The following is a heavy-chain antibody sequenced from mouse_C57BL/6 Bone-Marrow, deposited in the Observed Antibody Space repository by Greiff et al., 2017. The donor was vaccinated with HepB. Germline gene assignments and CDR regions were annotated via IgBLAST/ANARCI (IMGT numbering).Heavy chain of an antibody. D-gene: IGHD2-10*02. CDR1: GYTFTSYV. J-gene: IGHJ3*01. V-gene: IGHV1-14*01. CDR2: IYPYNDGT. Sequence: EVQLQQSGPELVKPGASVKMSCKASGYTFTSYVMHWVKQKPGQGLEWIGYIYPYNDGTKYNEKFKGQATLTSDKSSSTAYMELSSLTSEDSAVYHRMGYGNYGFAYWGQGTLVTVSA. CDR3: MGYGNYGFAY.